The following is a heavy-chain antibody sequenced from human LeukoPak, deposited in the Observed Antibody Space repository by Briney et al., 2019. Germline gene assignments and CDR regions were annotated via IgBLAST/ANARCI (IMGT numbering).Heavy chain of an antibody. Sequence: GASVTLSCNASGGTFSIYAISWVRQAPGQGHEWMGGIIPIFGTANYAQKFQGRVTITTDESTSIAYMELSSLGSEDTAVYYCARQNYDILTGYRNYYYYYMDVWGKGTTVTVSS. D-gene: IGHD3-9*01. CDR1: GGTFSIYA. CDR3: ARQNYDILTGYRNYYYYYMDV. CDR2: IIPIFGTA. V-gene: IGHV1-69*05. J-gene: IGHJ6*03.